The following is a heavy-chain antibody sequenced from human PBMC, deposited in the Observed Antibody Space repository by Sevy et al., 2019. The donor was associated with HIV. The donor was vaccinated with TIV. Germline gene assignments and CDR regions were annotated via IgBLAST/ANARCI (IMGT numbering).Heavy chain of an antibody. CDR1: GGTFSSYA. CDR3: ARGVSGYRLGVFDY. J-gene: IGHJ4*02. V-gene: IGHV1-69*13. CDR2: IIPIFGTA. Sequence: SVKVSCKASGGTFSSYAISWVRQAPGQGLEWMGGIIPIFGTANYAQKFQGRVTITADESTGTAYMELSSLRSEDTAVYYCARGVSGYRLGVFDYWGQGTLVTVSS. D-gene: IGHD3-16*01.